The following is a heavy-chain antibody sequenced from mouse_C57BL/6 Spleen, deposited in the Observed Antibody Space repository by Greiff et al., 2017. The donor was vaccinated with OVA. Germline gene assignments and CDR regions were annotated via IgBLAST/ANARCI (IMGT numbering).Heavy chain of an antibody. Sequence: QVQLQQPGAELVKPGASVKMSCKASGYTFTSYWITWVKQRPGQGLEWIGDIYPGSGSTNYNEKFKSKATLTVDTSSSTAYMQLSSLTSEDSAVYYCAREGSSGPAWFAYWGQGTLVTVSA. V-gene: IGHV1-55*01. CDR1: GYTFTSYW. CDR2: IYPGSGST. CDR3: AREGSSGPAWFAY. J-gene: IGHJ3*01. D-gene: IGHD3-2*02.